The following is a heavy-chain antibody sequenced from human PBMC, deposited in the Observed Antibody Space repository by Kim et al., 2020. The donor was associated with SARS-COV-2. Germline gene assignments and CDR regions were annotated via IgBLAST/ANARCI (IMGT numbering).Heavy chain of an antibody. Sequence: SVKVSCKASGGTFSSYAISWVRQAPGQGLEWMGGIIPIFATANYAQKFQGRVTITADESTSTAYMELSSLRSEDTAVYYCASGYSSSWYLYYFDYWGQGTLVTVSS. CDR3: ASGYSSSWYLYYFDY. CDR2: IIPIFATA. D-gene: IGHD6-13*01. CDR1: GGTFSSYA. V-gene: IGHV1-69*13. J-gene: IGHJ4*02.